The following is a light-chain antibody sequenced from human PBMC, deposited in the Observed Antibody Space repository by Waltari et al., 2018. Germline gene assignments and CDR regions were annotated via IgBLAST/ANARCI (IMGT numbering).Light chain of an antibody. J-gene: IGKJ4*01. CDR1: QSISSY. V-gene: IGKV1-39*01. CDR3: QQSYSTAS. Sequence: DIQMTQSPSSLSASVGDRVTITCRASQSISSYLNWYQQKPGKAPKLLIYAASSLQSWVPSRFSGSGSGTDFTLTISSLQPEDFATYYCQQSYSTASFGGGTKVEIK. CDR2: AAS.